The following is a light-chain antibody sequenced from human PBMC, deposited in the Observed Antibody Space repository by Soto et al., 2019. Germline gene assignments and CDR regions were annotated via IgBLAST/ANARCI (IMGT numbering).Light chain of an antibody. Sequence: VLTQPPSVSGAPGQRVTISCTGSSXNIGAHYDVHWYQQLPGTAPKLLIYGNSNRPSGVPDRFSGSKSGTSASLAITGLQAEDEADYYCQSYENSLSVYVFGTGTKITVL. CDR1: SXNIGAHYD. V-gene: IGLV1-40*01. CDR3: QSYENSLSVYV. J-gene: IGLJ1*01. CDR2: GNS.